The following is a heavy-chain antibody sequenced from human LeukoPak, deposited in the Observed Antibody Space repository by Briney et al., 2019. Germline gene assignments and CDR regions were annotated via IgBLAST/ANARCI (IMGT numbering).Heavy chain of an antibody. CDR1: GYTFTSYG. J-gene: IGHJ3*02. V-gene: IGHV1-18*01. CDR2: ISAYNGNT. D-gene: IGHD6-13*01. CDR3: ARRGLGSSSWDDAFDI. Sequence: ASVKVSCKASGYTFTSYGISWVRQAPGQGLEWMGWISAYNGNTNYAQKLQGRVTMTTDTSTSTAYMELRSLRSDDTAVYYCARRGLGSSSWDDAFDIWGQGTMVTVSS.